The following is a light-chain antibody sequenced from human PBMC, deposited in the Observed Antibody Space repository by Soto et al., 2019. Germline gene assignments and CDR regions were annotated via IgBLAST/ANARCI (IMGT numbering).Light chain of an antibody. J-gene: IGLJ3*02. CDR3: QSYYSSLSVWV. V-gene: IGLV1-40*01. CDR2: DNS. CDR1: SSNIGAGYD. Sequence: QSVLTQPPSVSGAPGQRVTLSCTGSSSNIGAGYDVHWYQHLPGTAPKLLIYDNSKRPSGVPDRISGSKSVTSASLAITGLPAEDEADYYCQSYYSSLSVWVFGGGTKLTVL.